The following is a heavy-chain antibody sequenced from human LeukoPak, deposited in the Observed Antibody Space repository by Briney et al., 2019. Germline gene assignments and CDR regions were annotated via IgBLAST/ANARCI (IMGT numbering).Heavy chain of an antibody. J-gene: IGHJ4*02. CDR3: LRAAHDSGGY. D-gene: IGHD1-1*01. CDR2: ITSGGSTI. CDR1: GFTFSSYE. Sequence: GGSLRLSCAASGFTFSSYEMNWVRQAPGKGLEWVSYITSGGSTIYYADSVKGRFTISRDNAKNSLYLQMSSLRAEDTAVYYCLRAAHDSGGYWGQGTLVTVSS. V-gene: IGHV3-48*03.